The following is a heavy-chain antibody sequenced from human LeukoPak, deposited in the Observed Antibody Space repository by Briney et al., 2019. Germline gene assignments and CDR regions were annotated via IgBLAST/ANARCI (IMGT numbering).Heavy chain of an antibody. D-gene: IGHD3-10*01. Sequence: ASVSVSCKVSGYTLTELSMHWVPHPPGKGLEWMVGFHPEDGETIYAQKFQGRVTMTEDTSTDTAYMELSSLRSEDTAVYYCATFQMAGMVRGDRSWYPWGQGTLVTVSS. CDR2: FHPEDGET. CDR1: GYTLTELS. CDR3: ATFQMAGMVRGDRSWYP. J-gene: IGHJ5*02. V-gene: IGHV1-24*01.